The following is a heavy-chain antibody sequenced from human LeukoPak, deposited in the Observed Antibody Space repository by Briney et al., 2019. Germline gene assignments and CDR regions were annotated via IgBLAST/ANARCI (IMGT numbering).Heavy chain of an antibody. D-gene: IGHD6-25*01. V-gene: IGHV1-2*02. CDR2: YNPNSGDT. CDR1: GYIFTGQF. CDR3: ARGGPRGNGFDY. J-gene: IGHJ4*02. Sequence: GASVKVSCKASGYIFTGQFIHWVRQAPGQGLEWMAMYNPNSGDTTFSQRFQDRVTMTRDTSVNTAFRELSRLTSDDTAVYYCARGGPRGNGFDYWGQGTLVSVSS.